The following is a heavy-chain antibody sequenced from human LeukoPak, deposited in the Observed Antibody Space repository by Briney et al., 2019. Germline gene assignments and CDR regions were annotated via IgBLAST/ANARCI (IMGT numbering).Heavy chain of an antibody. CDR3: AKAPPQNYDILTGPGDY. CDR1: GFTFSSYA. CDR2: ISGSGGST. J-gene: IGHJ4*02. V-gene: IGHV3-23*01. Sequence: GGSLRLSCAASGFTFSSYAMSWVRQAPGKGLEWVSAISGSGGSTYYADSVKGRFTISRDNSKNTLFLQMNSLRAEDTAVYYCAKAPPQNYDILTGPGDYWGQGTLVTVSS. D-gene: IGHD3-9*01.